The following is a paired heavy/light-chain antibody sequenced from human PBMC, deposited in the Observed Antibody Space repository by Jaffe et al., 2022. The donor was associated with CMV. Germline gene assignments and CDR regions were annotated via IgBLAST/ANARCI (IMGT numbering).Heavy chain of an antibody. J-gene: IGHJ4*02. CDR1: GFTFSSYA. V-gene: IGHV3-23*04. CDR2: ISGSGGST. CDR3: LISGEKKTPQGSSGYYGWGDY. D-gene: IGHD3-22*01. Sequence: EVQLVESGGGLVQPGGSLRLSCAASGFTFSSYAMSWVRQAPGKGLEWVSAISGSGGSTYYADSVKGRFTISRDNSKNTLYLQMNSLRAEDTAVYYCLISGEKKTPQGSSGYYGWGDYWGQGTLVTVSS.
Light chain of an antibody. Sequence: EIVLTQSPATLSLSPGERATLSCRASQSVSSYLAWYQQKPGQAPRLLIYDASNRATGIPARFSGSGSGTDFTLTISSLEPEDFAVYYCQQRSNWPSRTFGQGTRLEIK. V-gene: IGKV3-11*01. CDR1: QSVSSY. CDR2: DAS. CDR3: QQRSNWPSRT. J-gene: IGKJ5*01.